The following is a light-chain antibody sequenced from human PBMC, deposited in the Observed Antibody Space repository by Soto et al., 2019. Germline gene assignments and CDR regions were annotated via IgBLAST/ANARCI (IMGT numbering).Light chain of an antibody. CDR1: SGHSSYA. V-gene: IGLV4-69*01. J-gene: IGLJ2*01. CDR3: QTWGTGIHVV. CDR2: LDSDGSH. Sequence: QPVLTQSPSASASLGASVKLTCTLSSGHSSYAIAWHQQQPEKGPRYLMKLDSDGSHTKGDAIPDRFSGSSSGAERYLTISSLQSGDEADYYCQTWGTGIHVVFGGGTKLTVL.